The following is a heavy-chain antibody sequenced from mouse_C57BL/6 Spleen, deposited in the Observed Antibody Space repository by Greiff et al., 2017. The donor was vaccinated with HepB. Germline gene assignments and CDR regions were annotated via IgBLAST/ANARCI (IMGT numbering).Heavy chain of an antibody. D-gene: IGHD2-2*01. CDR3: TYGYVAMDY. V-gene: IGHV6-3*01. CDR1: GFTFSNYW. J-gene: IGHJ4*01. Sequence: EVKLVESGGGLVQPGGSMKLSCVASGFTFSNYWMNWVRQSPEKGLEWVAQIRLKSDNYATHYAESVKGRFTISRDDSKSSVYLQMNNLRAEDTGIYYCTYGYVAMDYWGQGTSVTVSS. CDR2: IRLKSDNYAT.